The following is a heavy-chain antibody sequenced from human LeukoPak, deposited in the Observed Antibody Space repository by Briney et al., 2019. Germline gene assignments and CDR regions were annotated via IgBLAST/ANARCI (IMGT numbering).Heavy chain of an antibody. CDR1: GFTFDDYG. Sequence: GGSLRLSCAASGFTFDDYGMSWVRQAPGKGLEWVSGINWNGGSTGYADSVKGRFTISRDNAKNSPYLQMNSLRAEDTALYHCARASGKGLDYYYGMDVWGQGTTVTVSS. D-gene: IGHD3-10*01. J-gene: IGHJ6*02. CDR2: INWNGGST. V-gene: IGHV3-20*01. CDR3: ARASGKGLDYYYGMDV.